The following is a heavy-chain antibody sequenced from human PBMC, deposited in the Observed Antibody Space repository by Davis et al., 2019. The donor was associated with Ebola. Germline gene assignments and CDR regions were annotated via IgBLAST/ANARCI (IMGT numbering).Heavy chain of an antibody. Sequence: ASVKVSCKASGYIFTTYAIHWVRQAPGQRLEWMGWINAGNGDTKSSQKFQGRVTITRDTSASTAYMELTSLRSEDTAVYYCARGVVVPAAPTYYYYGMDVWGQGTTVTVSS. D-gene: IGHD2-2*01. CDR1: GYIFTTYA. CDR2: INAGNGDT. V-gene: IGHV1-3*01. CDR3: ARGVVVPAAPTYYYYGMDV. J-gene: IGHJ6*02.